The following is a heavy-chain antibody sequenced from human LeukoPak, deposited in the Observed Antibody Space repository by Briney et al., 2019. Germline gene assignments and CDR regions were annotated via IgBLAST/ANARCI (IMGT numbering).Heavy chain of an antibody. J-gene: IGHJ4*02. Sequence: GGSLRLSCAASGFTFSDYWMSWMRRAPGKGLEWVANIKYDGNEEYYVDSVKGRFTISRDNAKNSLYLQLNSLRVEDTAVYYCKSGGAAPGSFDNWGQGTLVTVSP. CDR3: KSGGAAPGSFDN. CDR2: IKYDGNEE. CDR1: GFTFSDYW. D-gene: IGHD4-23*01. V-gene: IGHV3-7*01.